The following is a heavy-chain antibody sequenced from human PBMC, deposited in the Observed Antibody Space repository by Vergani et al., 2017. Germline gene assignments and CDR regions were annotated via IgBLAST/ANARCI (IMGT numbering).Heavy chain of an antibody. D-gene: IGHD7-27*01. CDR2: IYYSGRT. V-gene: IGHV4-31*03. CDR3: ARERNWGGVDV. J-gene: IGHJ6*04. CDR1: GGSIRSGSYY. Sequence: QVQLQESGPGLVKPSQTLSLTCTVSGGSIRSGSYYWTWIRQHPGKGLEWIGYIYYSGRTYYNPSLKSRVTISVDTSKNQFSLKLSSVTAADTAFYYCARERNWGGVDVWGKGTTVTISS.